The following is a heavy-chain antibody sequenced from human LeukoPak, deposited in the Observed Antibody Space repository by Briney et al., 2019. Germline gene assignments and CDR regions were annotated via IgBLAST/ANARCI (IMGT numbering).Heavy chain of an antibody. CDR2: IGTNGIST. V-gene: IGHV3-64*03. CDR1: GFTFSRNA. D-gene: IGHD3-16*01. J-gene: IGHJ4*02. Sequence: GGSLRLSCSASGFTFSRNAMHWVRQAPGKGLEYVSSIGTNGISTYYADSVQDRFTISRDNSKNTLYLQMSSLRPEGTAVYYCVRGQEVIYTPTFDYRGRGAVVTVSS. CDR3: VRGQEVIYTPTFDY.